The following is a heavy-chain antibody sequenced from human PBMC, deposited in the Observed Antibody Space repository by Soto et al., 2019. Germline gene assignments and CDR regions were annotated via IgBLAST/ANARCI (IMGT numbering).Heavy chain of an antibody. CDR1: GYTFTSYG. J-gene: IGHJ4*02. V-gene: IGHV1-18*01. CDR3: ARDRSEYYDYVWGSYRYGPQDY. D-gene: IGHD3-16*02. Sequence: ASVKVSCKASGYTFTSYGISWVRQAPGQGLEWMGWISAYNGNTNYAQKLQGRVTMTTDTSTSTAYMELRSLRSEDTAVYYCARDRSEYYDYVWGSYRYGPQDYWGQGTLVTVSS. CDR2: ISAYNGNT.